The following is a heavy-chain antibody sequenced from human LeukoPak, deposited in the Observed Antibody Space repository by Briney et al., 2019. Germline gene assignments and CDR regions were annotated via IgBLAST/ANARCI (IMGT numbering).Heavy chain of an antibody. V-gene: IGHV3-30*02. CDR1: GFTFSSYG. CDR3: AKDCSSTRCYRNY. Sequence: GGSLRLSCAASGFTFSSYGMHWVRQAPGKGLEWVAFIRYDGSNKYYADSVKGRFTISRDNSKNTLYLQMNSLRAEDTAVYYCAKDCSSTRCYRNYWGQGTLVTVSS. D-gene: IGHD2-2*02. CDR2: IRYDGSNK. J-gene: IGHJ4*02.